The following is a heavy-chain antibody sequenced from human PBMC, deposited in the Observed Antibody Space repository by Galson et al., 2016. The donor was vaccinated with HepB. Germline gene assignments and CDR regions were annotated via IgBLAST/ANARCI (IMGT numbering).Heavy chain of an antibody. CDR3: ARGWFGEFSRNNWFNP. D-gene: IGHD3-10*01. V-gene: IGHV4-31*03. Sequence: TLSLTCTVSGGSISSGGYYWSWIRQHPGKGLEFIGYIYYSWSSYYNPSLKSRISMSVDTSKNQFSLRLSSVTAADTAVYYCARGWFGEFSRNNWFNPWGQGTLVTVSS. J-gene: IGHJ5*02. CDR2: IYYSWSS. CDR1: GGSISSGGYY.